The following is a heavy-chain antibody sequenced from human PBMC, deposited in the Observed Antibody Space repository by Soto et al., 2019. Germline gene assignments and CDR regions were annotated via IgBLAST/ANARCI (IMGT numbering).Heavy chain of an antibody. J-gene: IGHJ4*02. CDR2: INHSGST. CDR1: GGSFSGYY. V-gene: IGHV4-34*01. Sequence: SETLSLTCAVYGGSFSGYYWSWIRQPPGKGLEWIGEINHSGSTNYNPSLKSRVTISVDTSKNQFSLKLSSVTAADTAVYYCARVIQYYYGSGSYHYWGQGTLVTVSS. D-gene: IGHD3-10*01. CDR3: ARVIQYYYGSGSYHY.